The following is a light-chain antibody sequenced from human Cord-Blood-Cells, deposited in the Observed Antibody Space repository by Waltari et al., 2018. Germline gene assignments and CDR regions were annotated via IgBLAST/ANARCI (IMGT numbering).Light chain of an antibody. CDR1: QSVSSSY. CDR3: QQYGSSPYT. V-gene: IGKV3-20*01. CDR2: GAS. Sequence: EIVLTQSPGTLSLSPGERATLSCRASQSVSSSYLAWYQQKPGQAPRLLIYGASSRATGIPDRFSGSGSGTDFTLTISRLEPEDVAVYYCQQYGSSPYTFGQVTKLEIK. J-gene: IGKJ2*01.